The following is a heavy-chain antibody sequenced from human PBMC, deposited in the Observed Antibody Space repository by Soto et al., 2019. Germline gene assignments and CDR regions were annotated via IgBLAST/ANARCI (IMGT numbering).Heavy chain of an antibody. CDR3: ARGPPWGEGDYFDY. D-gene: IGHD3-16*01. Sequence: GGSLRLSCAASGFTFSSYAMHWVRQAPGKGLEWVAVISYDGSNKYYADSVKGRFTISRDNSKNTLYLQMNSLRAEDTAVYYCARGPPWGEGDYFDYWGQGTLVTVSS. CDR1: GFTFSSYA. V-gene: IGHV3-30*04. CDR2: ISYDGSNK. J-gene: IGHJ4*02.